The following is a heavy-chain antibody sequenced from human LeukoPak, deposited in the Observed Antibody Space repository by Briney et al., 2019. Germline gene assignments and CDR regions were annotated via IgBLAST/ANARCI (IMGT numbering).Heavy chain of an antibody. J-gene: IGHJ6*03. CDR1: GGSISSYY. V-gene: IGHV4-4*09. D-gene: IGHD1-26*01. Sequence: SETLSLTCTVSGGSISSYYWSWIRQPPGKGLEWIGYIYTSGSTNYNPSLKSRVTISVDTSKNQFSLKLSSVTAADTAVYYCARREPLGYYYMDVWGEGTTVTVSS. CDR3: ARREPLGYYYMDV. CDR2: IYTSGST.